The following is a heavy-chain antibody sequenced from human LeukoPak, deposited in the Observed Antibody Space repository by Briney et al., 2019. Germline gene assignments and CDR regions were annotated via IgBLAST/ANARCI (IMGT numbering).Heavy chain of an antibody. Sequence: SETLSLTGTVSGGSISSDYWNWIRQPPGKGLEWIGYIYYSGRTNYNPSLKSRVTISVDTSKNQFSLKLSSVTAADTAVYYCARDRGPYYGGNSDDAFDIWGQGTIITVSS. CDR3: ARDRGPYYGGNSDDAFDI. CDR1: GGSISSDY. D-gene: IGHD4-23*01. CDR2: IYYSGRT. J-gene: IGHJ3*02. V-gene: IGHV4-59*01.